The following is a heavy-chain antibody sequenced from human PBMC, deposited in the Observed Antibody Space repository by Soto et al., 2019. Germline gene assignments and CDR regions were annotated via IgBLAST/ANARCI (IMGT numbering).Heavy chain of an antibody. D-gene: IGHD3-22*01. Sequence: QVQLVQSGAEVKKPGSSVKVSCKASGGTFSSYTISWVRQAPGQGLEWMGRIIPILGIANYAQQFQGSVTITADKSTSTAYMELSSMRSEDTDVYYGARRSDTNWFDPWGQGTLVTVSS. CDR1: GGTFSSYT. J-gene: IGHJ5*02. CDR2: IIPILGIA. CDR3: ARRSDTNWFDP. V-gene: IGHV1-69*02.